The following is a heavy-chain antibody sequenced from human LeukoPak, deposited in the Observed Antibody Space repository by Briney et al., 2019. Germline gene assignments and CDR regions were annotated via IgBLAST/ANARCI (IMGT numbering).Heavy chain of an antibody. V-gene: IGHV3-23*01. CDR2: ISGSGGST. J-gene: IGHJ4*02. D-gene: IGHD2-21*02. Sequence: PGGSLRLSCATSGFTFSSYAMSWVRQAPGKGLEWVSAISGSGGSTYYADSVKGRFTISRDNSKNTLYLQMNSLRAEDTAVYYCAKRGSACGGDCRLSSYFDYWGQGTLVTVSS. CDR1: GFTFSSYA. CDR3: AKRGSACGGDCRLSSYFDY.